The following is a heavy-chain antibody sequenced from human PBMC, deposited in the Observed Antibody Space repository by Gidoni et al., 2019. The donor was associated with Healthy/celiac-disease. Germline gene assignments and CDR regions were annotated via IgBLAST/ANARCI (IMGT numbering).Heavy chain of an antibody. CDR2: IVVGSGNT. CDR1: GFTFTSSA. D-gene: IGHD3-3*01. Sequence: QMQLVQSGPEVKKPGTSVKVSCKASGFTFTSSAVQWVRQARGQRLEWIGWIVVGSGNTNYAQKFQERVTITRDMSTSTAYMELSSLRSEDTAVYYCAAGSGYYPRLDYWGQGTLVTVSS. CDR3: AAGSGYYPRLDY. V-gene: IGHV1-58*01. J-gene: IGHJ4*02.